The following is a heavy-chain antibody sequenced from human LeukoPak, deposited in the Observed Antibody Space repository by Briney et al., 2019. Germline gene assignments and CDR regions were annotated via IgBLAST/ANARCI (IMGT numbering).Heavy chain of an antibody. CDR1: GGSISCYY. CDR2: IYYSGST. J-gene: IGHJ6*03. CDR3: ARFRRNYDILTGYYTSYYMDV. Sequence: SETLSLTCTVSGGSISCYYWSWIRQPPGKGLEWIGYIYYSGSTNYNPSLKSRVTISVDTSKNQFSLKLSSVTAADTAVYYCARFRRNYDILTGYYTSYYMDVWGKGTTVTVSS. D-gene: IGHD3-9*01. V-gene: IGHV4-59*01.